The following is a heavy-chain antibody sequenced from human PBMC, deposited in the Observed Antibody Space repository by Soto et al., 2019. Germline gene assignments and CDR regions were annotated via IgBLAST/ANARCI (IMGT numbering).Heavy chain of an antibody. CDR1: GFTFTDFA. V-gene: IGHV3-23*01. J-gene: IGHJ3*01. Sequence: EMQLLESGGGLVQPGTSLRLSCAAAGFTFTDFAMTWVRQAPEKGLEWVSTFRSGDGHTYYADSVRGRFTISGDSSKNTLYLQMNNLRVEDTAIYYCAKGLLSYRPDTFDAWGQGTIVTVS. CDR3: AKGLLSYRPDTFDA. CDR2: FRSGDGHT.